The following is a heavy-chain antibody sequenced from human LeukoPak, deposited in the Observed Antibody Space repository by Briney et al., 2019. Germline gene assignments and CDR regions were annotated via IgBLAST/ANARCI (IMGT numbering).Heavy chain of an antibody. J-gene: IGHJ4*02. V-gene: IGHV1-18*01. Sequence: GASVKVSCKASGFTFNTYGICWVRQAPGQGLEWMGWISIDNGKTKYAQMVQGRVTVTTDTSTSTAYMELRSLRPDDTAMYYCASAYCSGSSCYVTEDFDYWGQGTLVTVSS. CDR3: ASAYCSGSSCYVTEDFDY. D-gene: IGHD2-15*01. CDR2: ISIDNGKT. CDR1: GFTFNTYG.